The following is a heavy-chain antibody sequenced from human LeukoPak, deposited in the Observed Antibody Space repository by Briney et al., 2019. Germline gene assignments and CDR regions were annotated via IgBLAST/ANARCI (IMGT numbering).Heavy chain of an antibody. Sequence: SETLSLTCTVSGGSISSYYWSWIRQPPGKGLEWIGYIYYSGSTNYNPSLKSRVTILADTSKNQFSLKLSSVTAADTAVYYCARLKLGSYYGMDVWGQGTTVTVSS. D-gene: IGHD7-27*01. J-gene: IGHJ6*02. CDR3: ARLKLGSYYGMDV. CDR2: IYYSGST. CDR1: GGSISSYY. V-gene: IGHV4-59*08.